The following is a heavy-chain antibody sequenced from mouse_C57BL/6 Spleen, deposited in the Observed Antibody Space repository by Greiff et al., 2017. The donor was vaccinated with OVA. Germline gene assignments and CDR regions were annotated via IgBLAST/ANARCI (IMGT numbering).Heavy chain of an antibody. Sequence: EVKVVESGEGLVKPGGSLKLSCAASGFTFSSYAMSWVRQTPEKRLEWVAYISSGGDYIYYADTVKGRFTISRDNARNTLYLQMSSLKSEDTAMYYCTRDDYDLYAMDYWGQGTSVTVSS. J-gene: IGHJ4*01. CDR3: TRDDYDLYAMDY. CDR2: ISSGGDYI. CDR1: GFTFSSYA. V-gene: IGHV5-9-1*02. D-gene: IGHD2-4*01.